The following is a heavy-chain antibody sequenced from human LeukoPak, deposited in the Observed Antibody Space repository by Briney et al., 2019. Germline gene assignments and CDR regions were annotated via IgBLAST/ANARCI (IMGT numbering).Heavy chain of an antibody. Sequence: ASVKVSCKASGYTFTGYYMHWVRQAPGQGLEWMGWINPNSGGTNYAQKFQGRVTMTRDTSISTAYMELSRLRSDDTAVYYCARAGEDSSGYYYVVGAFDIWGQGTMVTVSS. CDR1: GYTFTGYY. CDR2: INPNSGGT. CDR3: ARAGEDSSGYYYVVGAFDI. J-gene: IGHJ3*02. D-gene: IGHD3-22*01. V-gene: IGHV1-2*02.